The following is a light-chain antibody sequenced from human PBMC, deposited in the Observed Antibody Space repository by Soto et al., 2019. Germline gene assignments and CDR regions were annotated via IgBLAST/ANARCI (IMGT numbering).Light chain of an antibody. Sequence: EIVLTQSPATLSLSPGERATLSCGASQSVSSSHLAWYQQKPGLAPRLLIYDASSRATGIPDRFSGSGSGTDFTLTISRLEPEDFAVYYCQQRSNWPYTFGQGTKLEIK. CDR2: DAS. CDR1: QSVSSSH. CDR3: QQRSNWPYT. J-gene: IGKJ2*01. V-gene: IGKV3D-20*02.